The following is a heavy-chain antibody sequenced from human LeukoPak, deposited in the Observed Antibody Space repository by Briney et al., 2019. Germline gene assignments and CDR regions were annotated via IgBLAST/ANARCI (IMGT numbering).Heavy chain of an antibody. CDR1: GFTFSSYG. D-gene: IGHD4-17*01. CDR2: ISYDGSNK. CDR3: AKDQAYAVGY. Sequence: GGSLRLSCAASGFTFSSYGMRWVRQAPGKGLEWVAVISYDGSNKYYADSVKGRFTISRDNSKNTLYLQMDSLRAGDTAVYYCAKDQAYAVGYWGQGTLVTVSS. J-gene: IGHJ4*02. V-gene: IGHV3-30*18.